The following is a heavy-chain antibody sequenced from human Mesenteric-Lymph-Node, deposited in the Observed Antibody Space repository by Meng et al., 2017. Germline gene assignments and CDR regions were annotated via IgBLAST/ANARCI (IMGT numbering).Heavy chain of an antibody. CDR2: IFHTGST. CDR1: RVSIRITNW. J-gene: IGHJ4*02. V-gene: IGHV4-4*02. Sequence: QVQLQEWGQGLVRPSGTLSLTCSVSRVSIRITNWWSWVRQPPGKGLEWLGEIFHTGSTSYSPSLKSRLIMSVDTSKNQLSLNLTSVTAADTAVYYCASLMTTYSYWGQGTLVTVSS. CDR3: ASLMTTYSY. D-gene: IGHD4-11*01.